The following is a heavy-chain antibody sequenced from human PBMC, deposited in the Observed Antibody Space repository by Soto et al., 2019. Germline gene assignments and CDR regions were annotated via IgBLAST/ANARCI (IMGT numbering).Heavy chain of an antibody. CDR1: GFTFNTYS. CDR3: AQERMSGGRRFYFDS. Sequence: EVHLVDSGGGLVKPGGSLRLSCAASGFTFNTYSMTWVRQAPGQGLEWVSSISNTGAHIYYADSVRGRFTISRDNAKNSLYLQMNSLTAEDTAVYYCAQERMSGGRRFYFDSWGQGTLVTVSS. CDR2: ISNTGAHI. D-gene: IGHD2-15*01. V-gene: IGHV3-21*01. J-gene: IGHJ4*02.